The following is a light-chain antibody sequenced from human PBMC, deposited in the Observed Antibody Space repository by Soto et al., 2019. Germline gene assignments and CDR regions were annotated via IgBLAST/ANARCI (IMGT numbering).Light chain of an antibody. Sequence: EIVLTQSPGTLSLSPGERATLSCRASQRVSSSYLAWYQQKPGQAPRLLIYGTSSRATAIPDRFSGSGSGKDFTRTISRLEPEDFAVYYCQQYSSSSWTFGQGTKVEIK. CDR3: QQYSSSSWT. V-gene: IGKV3-20*01. J-gene: IGKJ1*01. CDR1: QRVSSSY. CDR2: GTS.